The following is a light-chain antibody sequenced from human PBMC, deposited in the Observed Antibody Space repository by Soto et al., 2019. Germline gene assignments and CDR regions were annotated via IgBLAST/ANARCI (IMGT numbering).Light chain of an antibody. CDR2: SNN. CDR3: AACYDSLNGQDV. J-gene: IGLJ1*01. CDR1: SSNIGSNT. V-gene: IGLV1-44*01. Sequence: QSVLTQPPSASGTPGQRVTISCSGSSSNIGSNTVNWYQQLPGTAPKLLIYSNNQRPSGVPDRFSGSKSGTSASLAISGLQSEDEADYYCAACYDSLNGQDVFGTGTKLTVL.